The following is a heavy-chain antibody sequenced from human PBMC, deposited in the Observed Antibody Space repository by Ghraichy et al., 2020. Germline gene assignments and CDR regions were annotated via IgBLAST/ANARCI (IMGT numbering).Heavy chain of an antibody. V-gene: IGHV4-4*07. CDR2: IDPRGKT. D-gene: IGHD4/OR15-4a*01. CDR1: GDSISSSY. CDR3: TRDGSKGARGDAFDI. Sequence: SETLSLTCSVSGDSISSSYWSWIRQPAGKGLEWIGRIDPRGKTNNNPSLNSRVTLSLDTSKTHFYLRLNSVTAADTAVYYCTRDGSKGARGDAFDIWGQVTMVTVSS. J-gene: IGHJ3*02.